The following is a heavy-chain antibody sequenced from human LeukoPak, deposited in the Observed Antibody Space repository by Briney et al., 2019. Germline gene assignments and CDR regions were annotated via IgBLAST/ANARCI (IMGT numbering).Heavy chain of an antibody. CDR1: GFTFSNYV. D-gene: IGHD3-22*01. CDR3: AKASYYDSSGYFDY. CDR2: ISYDGSNK. Sequence: GGSLRLSCAASGFTFSNYVIHWVRQAPGKGLEWVAVISYDGSNKYYADSVKGRFTISRDNSKNTLYLQMNSLRADDTAVYYCAKASYYDSSGYFDYWGQGTLVTVSS. V-gene: IGHV3-30-3*01. J-gene: IGHJ4*02.